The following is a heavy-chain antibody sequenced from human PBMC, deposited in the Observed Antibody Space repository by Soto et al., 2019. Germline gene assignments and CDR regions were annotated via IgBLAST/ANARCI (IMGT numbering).Heavy chain of an antibody. Sequence: SETLSLTCTVSGGSISSGGYYWSWIRQHPGKGLEWIGYIYYSGSTYYNPSLKSRVTISVDTSKNQFSLKLSSVTAADTAVYYCASCIVGATLFDYWGQGTLVTVSS. J-gene: IGHJ4*02. V-gene: IGHV4-31*03. CDR2: IYYSGST. CDR3: ASCIVGATLFDY. D-gene: IGHD1-26*01. CDR1: GGSISSGGYY.